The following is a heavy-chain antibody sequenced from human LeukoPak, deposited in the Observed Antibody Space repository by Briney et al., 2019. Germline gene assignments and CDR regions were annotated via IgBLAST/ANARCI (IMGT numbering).Heavy chain of an antibody. CDR1: GGTFSSYA. V-gene: IGHV1-69*13. Sequence: SVKVSCKASGGTFSSYAISWMRQAPGQGLEWMGGIIPIFGTANYAQKFQGRVTITADESTSTAYMELSSLRSEDTAVYYCARLLNYYDSSGYYYVPGYYFDYWGQGTLVTVSS. J-gene: IGHJ4*02. D-gene: IGHD3-22*01. CDR3: ARLLNYYDSSGYYYVPGYYFDY. CDR2: IIPIFGTA.